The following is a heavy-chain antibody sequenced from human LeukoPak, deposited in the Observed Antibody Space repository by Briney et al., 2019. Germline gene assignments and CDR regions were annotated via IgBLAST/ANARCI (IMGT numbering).Heavy chain of an antibody. D-gene: IGHD3-9*01. CDR3: ARGNILTRSDAFDI. Sequence: MPSQTLSLTCTVSGVTISSGGYYWSWIRQHPGKGLEWIGYIYYSGSTYYDPSLKSRVTISVDTSKNQFSLKLSSVTAADTAVYYCARGNILTRSDAFDIWGQGTMVTVSS. V-gene: IGHV4-31*03. J-gene: IGHJ3*02. CDR2: IYYSGST. CDR1: GVTISSGGYY.